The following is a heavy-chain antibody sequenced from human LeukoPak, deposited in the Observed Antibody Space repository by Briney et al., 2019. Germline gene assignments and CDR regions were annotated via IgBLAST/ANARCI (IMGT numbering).Heavy chain of an antibody. D-gene: IGHD4-23*01. Sequence: GGSLRLTCAASGFTFSSYAMSWVRQAPGKGLEWVSAISGSGTNTYYADSVKGRFTISRDNSKNSLYLQMNSLRAEDTAVYYCAKDQTTVVTPRYFDYWGQGTLVTVSS. V-gene: IGHV3-23*01. CDR3: AKDQTTVVTPRYFDY. CDR1: GFTFSSYA. CDR2: ISGSGTNT. J-gene: IGHJ4*02.